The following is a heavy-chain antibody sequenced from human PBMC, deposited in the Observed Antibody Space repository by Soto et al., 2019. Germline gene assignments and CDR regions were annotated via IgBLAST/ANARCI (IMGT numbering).Heavy chain of an antibody. CDR3: ARGPLTQNYDPMTGYYRH. J-gene: IGHJ4*01. D-gene: IGHD3-9*01. CDR2: ISAYNGDT. CDR1: SYTFTNYG. Sequence: QVQLVQSGAAVRKPGASVKVSCKASSYTFTNYGISWVRQAPGQGLEWMGWISAYNGDTDSAQKFQGRVTMTTDTSTSTAYMELRSLRSDDTAIFYCARGPLTQNYDPMTGYYRHWGQGTLVTVSS. V-gene: IGHV1-18*01.